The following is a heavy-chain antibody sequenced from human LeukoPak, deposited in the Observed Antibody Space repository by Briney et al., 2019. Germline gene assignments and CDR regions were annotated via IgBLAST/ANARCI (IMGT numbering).Heavy chain of an antibody. Sequence: SETLSLTCTVSGGSISSYYWSWIRQPPGKGLEWIGYFYYSGSTNYNPSLKSRVTISVDTSKNQFSLKLISVTAADTAVYYCARALYSGYVDYWGQGTLVTVSS. CDR2: FYYSGST. V-gene: IGHV4-59*01. D-gene: IGHD5-12*01. CDR1: GGSISSYY. CDR3: ARALYSGYVDY. J-gene: IGHJ4*02.